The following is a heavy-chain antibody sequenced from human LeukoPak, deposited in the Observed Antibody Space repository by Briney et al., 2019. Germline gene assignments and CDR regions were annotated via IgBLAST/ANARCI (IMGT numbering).Heavy chain of an antibody. CDR1: GGSISTYY. CDR3: ARASSSWYADPRWFDP. CDR2: IYSSGST. Sequence: SETLSLTCTVSGGSISTYYWSWIRQPAGKGLEWIGRIYSSGSTNYNPSLKSRVTISVDTSKNQFSLKLSSVTAADTAVYYCARASSSWYADPRWFDPWGQGTLVTVSS. D-gene: IGHD6-13*01. V-gene: IGHV4-4*07. J-gene: IGHJ5*02.